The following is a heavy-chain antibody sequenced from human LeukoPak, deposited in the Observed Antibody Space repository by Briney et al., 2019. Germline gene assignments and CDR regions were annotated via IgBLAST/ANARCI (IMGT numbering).Heavy chain of an antibody. CDR2: ISYDGSNK. CDR1: GFTFSSYA. D-gene: IGHD4-17*01. V-gene: IGHV3-30*04. CDR3: ARDGVWYGDYVLAKRKYYYYYYGMDV. J-gene: IGHJ6*02. Sequence: PGGSLRLSCAASGFTFSSYAMHWVRQAPGKGLEWVAVISYDGSNKYYADSVKGRFTISRDNSKNTLYLQMNSLRAEDTAVYYCARDGVWYGDYVLAKRKYYYYYYGMDVWGQGTTVTVSS.